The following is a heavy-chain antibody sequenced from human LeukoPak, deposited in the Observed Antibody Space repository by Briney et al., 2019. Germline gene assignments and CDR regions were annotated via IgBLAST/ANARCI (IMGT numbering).Heavy chain of an antibody. D-gene: IGHD2-2*01. CDR1: GFTFSDYY. CDR2: ISSSGSTI. Sequence: PGGSLRLSCAASGFTFSDYYMSWIRQAPGKGLEWVSYISSSGSTIYYADSVKGRFTISRDNAKNSLYLQMNSLRAEDTAVYYCARESYCSSTSCYGGDYWGQGTLVTVS. J-gene: IGHJ4*02. V-gene: IGHV3-11*01. CDR3: ARESYCSSTSCYGGDY.